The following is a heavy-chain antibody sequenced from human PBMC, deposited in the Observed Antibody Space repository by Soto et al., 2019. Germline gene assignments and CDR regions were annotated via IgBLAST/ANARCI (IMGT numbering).Heavy chain of an antibody. V-gene: IGHV4-39*01. Sequence: TSETLSLTCTVSGGSISSSSYYWGWIRQPPGKGLEWIGSIYYSGSTYYNPSLKSRVTISVDTSKNQFSLKLSSVTAADTAVYYCAKVVVAATRHTDFDSWGQGTLVTVSS. D-gene: IGHD2-15*01. CDR1: GGSISSSSYY. CDR3: AKVVVAATRHTDFDS. CDR2: IYYSGST. J-gene: IGHJ4*02.